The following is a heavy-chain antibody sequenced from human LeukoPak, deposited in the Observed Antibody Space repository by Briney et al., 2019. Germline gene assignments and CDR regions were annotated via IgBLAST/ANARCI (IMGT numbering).Heavy chain of an antibody. CDR1: GFTFSSYG. J-gene: IGHJ6*04. D-gene: IGHD2-2*01. CDR3: ARTPTIVVVPAAIHYYYGMDV. CDR2: IWHDGSNK. Sequence: GGSLRLSCAASGFTFSSYGMHWVRQAPGKGLEWVAVIWHDGSNKYYADSVKGRFTISRDNSKNTLYLQMNSLRAEDTAVYYCARTPTIVVVPAAIHYYYGMDVWGKGTTVTVSS. V-gene: IGHV3-33*01.